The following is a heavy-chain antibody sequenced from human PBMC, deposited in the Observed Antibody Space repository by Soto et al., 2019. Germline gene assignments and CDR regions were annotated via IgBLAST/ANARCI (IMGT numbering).Heavy chain of an antibody. V-gene: IGHV2-5*02. CDR3: VHRGPVDETGMGFDF. J-gene: IGHJ4*02. CDR1: GFSLNSRGVG. D-gene: IGHD3-9*01. Sequence: QITLRESGPALVKPTQTLTLTCTFSGFSLNSRGVGVGWVRQPPGKALEWLAIVYWDDDKRYRPSLRSRLSIRQDTPKNPVVLTLTNTHPVATATYYCVHRGPVDETGMGFDFWGQGSLVTVSS. CDR2: VYWDDDK.